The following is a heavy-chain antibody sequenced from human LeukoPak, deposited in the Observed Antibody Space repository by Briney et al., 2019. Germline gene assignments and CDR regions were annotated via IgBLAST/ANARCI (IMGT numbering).Heavy chain of an antibody. V-gene: IGHV4-59*08. Sequence: SETLSLTCTVSGGSISSYYWSWIRQPPGKGLGWVGYIYYSGTTNYNPSLKSRVTISVDTSKNQFSLKLTPVTAADTAVYYCARHARRDGYTYQFDYWGRGTLVTVSS. J-gene: IGHJ4*02. CDR2: IYYSGTT. CDR3: ARHARRDGYTYQFDY. D-gene: IGHD5-24*01. CDR1: GGSISSYY.